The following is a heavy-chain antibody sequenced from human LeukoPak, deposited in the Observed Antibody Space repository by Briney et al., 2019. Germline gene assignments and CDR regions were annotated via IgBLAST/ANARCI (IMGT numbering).Heavy chain of an antibody. CDR3: ARVFRFGVFDY. V-gene: IGHV4-59*01. CDR2: IYYSGST. J-gene: IGHJ4*02. CDR1: GGSISSYY. D-gene: IGHD3-10*01. Sequence: SETLSLTCTVSGGSISSYYWSWIRQPPGKGLEWIGYIYYSGSTNYNPSLKSRVTIPVDTSKNQFSLKLSSVTAADTAVYYCARVFRFGVFDYWGQGTLVTVSS.